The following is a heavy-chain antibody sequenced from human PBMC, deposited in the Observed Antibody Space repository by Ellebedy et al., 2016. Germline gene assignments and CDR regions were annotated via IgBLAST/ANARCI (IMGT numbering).Heavy chain of an antibody. CDR3: ARDSRVTFGGLIVYFDF. D-gene: IGHD3-16*02. V-gene: IGHV1-8*01. CDR1: GYTFTSYD. Sequence: ASVKVSCKASGYTFTSYDINWVRQATGQGLEWMGWMNPNSANTGYAQKFQGRVTMTRNTSISTAYMELRSLRSDDTAVYYCARDSRVTFGGLIVYFDFWGQGTLVTVSS. J-gene: IGHJ4*02. CDR2: MNPNSANT.